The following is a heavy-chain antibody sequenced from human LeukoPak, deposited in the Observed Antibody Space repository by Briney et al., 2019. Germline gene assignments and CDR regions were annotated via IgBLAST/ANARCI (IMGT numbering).Heavy chain of an antibody. V-gene: IGHV3-23*01. Sequence: GGSLRLSCAASGFTFSSYAMSRVRQAPGKGLEWVSAISGSGGSTYYADSVKGRFTISRDNSKNTLYLQMNSLRAEDTAVYYCAKRRDGYNTGSFDYWGQGTLVTVSS. CDR1: GFTFSSYA. J-gene: IGHJ4*02. D-gene: IGHD5-24*01. CDR2: ISGSGGST. CDR3: AKRRDGYNTGSFDY.